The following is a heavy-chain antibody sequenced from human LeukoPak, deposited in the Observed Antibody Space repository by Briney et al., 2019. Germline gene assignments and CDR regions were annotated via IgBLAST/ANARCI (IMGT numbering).Heavy chain of an antibody. V-gene: IGHV4-39*01. D-gene: IGHD3-22*01. Sequence: SETLSLTCTVSGGSISSSSYYWGWIRQPPGKGLEWIGSIYYSGSTYYNPSPKSRVTISVDTSKNQFSLKLSSVTAADTAVYYCARHESYYYDSSGYFPSDWYFDLWGRGTLVTVSS. CDR1: GGSISSSSYY. CDR2: IYYSGST. J-gene: IGHJ2*01. CDR3: ARHESYYYDSSGYFPSDWYFDL.